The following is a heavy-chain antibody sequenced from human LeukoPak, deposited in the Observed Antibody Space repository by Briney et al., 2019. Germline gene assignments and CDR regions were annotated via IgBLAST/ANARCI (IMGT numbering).Heavy chain of an antibody. V-gene: IGHV4-59*01. CDR1: GGSISSYY. Sequence: SETLSLTCTVSGGSISSYYLSWICQPPGKGLEWIGYIYYSGSANYNPSLKSRVPISLDRSKNQFSLKLSSVTAADTAVYYCAREVGIGEFYFDHWGQGTLVTVSS. J-gene: IGHJ4*02. D-gene: IGHD3-10*01. CDR3: AREVGIGEFYFDH. CDR2: IYYSGSA.